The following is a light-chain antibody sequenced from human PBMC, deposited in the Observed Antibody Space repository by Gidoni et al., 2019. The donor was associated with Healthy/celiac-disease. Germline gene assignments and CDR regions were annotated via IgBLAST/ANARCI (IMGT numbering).Light chain of an antibody. V-gene: IGKV1-5*03. Sequence: DIQMTQSPSTLSASVGDGVTITCRASQSISNWLAWYQQKPGKAPKLLIYEASNLQSGVPSRFSGSGSGTEFTLTISSLQPDDFATYYCQQYNSYPYTFXQXTKLEIK. J-gene: IGKJ2*01. CDR3: QQYNSYPYT. CDR1: QSISNW. CDR2: EAS.